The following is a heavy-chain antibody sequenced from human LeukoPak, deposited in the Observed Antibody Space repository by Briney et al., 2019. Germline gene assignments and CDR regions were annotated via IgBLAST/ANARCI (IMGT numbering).Heavy chain of an antibody. CDR2: IRAEGDPT. Sequence: GGSLRLSCRASGFSFTTYSMNWVRQAPGKGLEWVSVIRAEGDPTHYADSVKGRFTISRDNSNNMLYLEMTSLRAEDTAIYYCGKDGRCPDVVCPTKIVVAGYIDHWGQGTLVTVSS. D-gene: IGHD6-19*01. V-gene: IGHV3-23*01. CDR3: GKDGRCPDVVCPTKIVVAGYIDH. CDR1: GFSFTTYS. J-gene: IGHJ4*02.